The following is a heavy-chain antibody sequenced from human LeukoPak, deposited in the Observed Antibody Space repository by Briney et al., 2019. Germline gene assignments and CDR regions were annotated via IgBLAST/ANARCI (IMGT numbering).Heavy chain of an antibody. CDR1: GFTFSSYS. J-gene: IGHJ6*03. D-gene: IGHD3-3*01. CDR2: ISSSSSYI. V-gene: IGHV3-21*01. Sequence: PGGSLRLSCAASGFTFSSYSMNWVRQAPGKGLEWVSSISSSSSYIYYADSVKGRFTISRDNAKNSLYLQMNSLRAEDTAVYYCARVTHIGVVIFYYMDVWGKGTTVTVSS. CDR3: ARVTHIGVVIFYYMDV.